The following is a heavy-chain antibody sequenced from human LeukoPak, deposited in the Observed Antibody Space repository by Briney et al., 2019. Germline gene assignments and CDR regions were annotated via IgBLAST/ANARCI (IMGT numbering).Heavy chain of an antibody. Sequence: QPGGSLRLSCAASGFTVSSNYMSWDRQAPGKGLEWVSVIYSGGSTYYADSVKGRFTISRDNSKNTLYLQMNSLRPEDTAVYYCARGTILQTDYWGQGTLLTVSS. CDR2: IYSGGST. D-gene: IGHD3-3*02. CDR3: ARGTILQTDY. CDR1: GFTVSSNY. V-gene: IGHV3-66*02. J-gene: IGHJ4*02.